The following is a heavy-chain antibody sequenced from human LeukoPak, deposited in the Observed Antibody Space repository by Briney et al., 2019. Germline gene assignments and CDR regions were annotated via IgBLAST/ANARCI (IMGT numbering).Heavy chain of an antibody. J-gene: IGHJ6*03. CDR1: GGTFSSYA. CDR3: ARDYRVAVAPIYYYYYYMDV. Sequence: SVKVSCKASGGTFSSYAISWVRQAPGQGLEWMGGIIPIFGTANYAQKFQGRVTITADESTSTAYMELSSLRSDDTAVYYCARDYRVAVAPIYYYYYYMDVWGKGTTVTVSS. D-gene: IGHD6-19*01. CDR2: IIPIFGTA. V-gene: IGHV1-69*13.